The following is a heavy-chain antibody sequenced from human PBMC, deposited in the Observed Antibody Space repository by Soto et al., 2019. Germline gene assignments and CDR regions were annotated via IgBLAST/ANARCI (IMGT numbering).Heavy chain of an antibody. J-gene: IGHJ3*02. V-gene: IGHV4-59*01. CDR1: GDSISSSY. CDR2: IYYSGTT. D-gene: IGHD6-19*01. Sequence: ESLSLTCTVSGDSISSSYWAWIRQSPGKGLEWIAYIYYSGTTNYNPSLESRASISMDTSKNQFSLRLTSVTAADTAVYYCARSLVHQWLVHDAYATWGQGTLV. CDR3: ARSLVHQWLVHDAYAT.